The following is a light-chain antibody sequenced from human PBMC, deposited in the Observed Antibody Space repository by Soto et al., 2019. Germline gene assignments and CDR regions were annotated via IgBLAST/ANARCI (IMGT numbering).Light chain of an antibody. J-gene: IGKJ2*01. V-gene: IGKV3-15*01. CDR3: QHYNNWPPYT. CDR2: AVS. CDR1: QSVSSN. Sequence: EIVMTQSPATLSVSPGERATLSCRASQSVSSNLAWYQQKPGQAPRLLIYAVSTRATGIPARFSGSGSGTEFTLTISSLQYEDVAVYYCQHYNNWPPYTFGQGTKLEIK.